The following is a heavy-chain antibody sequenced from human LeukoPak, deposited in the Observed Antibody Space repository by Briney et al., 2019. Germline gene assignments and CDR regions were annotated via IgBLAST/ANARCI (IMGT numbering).Heavy chain of an antibody. CDR1: GFTFSETY. Sequence: GGSLRLSCVASGFTFSETYMAWVRQAPGKGLEWVSYISSGGSTIYYADSVKGRFTISRDDGKNSLYLQLNSLRADDTAVYYCARIESYSSGYYHYYYMDVWGEGTTVTVSS. D-gene: IGHD3-10*01. J-gene: IGHJ6*03. V-gene: IGHV3-11*04. CDR3: ARIESYSSGYYHYYYMDV. CDR2: ISSGGSTI.